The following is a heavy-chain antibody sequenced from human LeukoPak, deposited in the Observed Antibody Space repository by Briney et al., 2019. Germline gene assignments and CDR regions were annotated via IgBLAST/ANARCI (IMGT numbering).Heavy chain of an antibody. Sequence: PGGSLRLSCAASGFTFSSYDMHWVHQATGKGLEWVSAIGTAGDTYYPGSVKGRFTISRENAKNSLYLQMNSLRAGDTAVYYCARAHYYGSGSYPSYYYYGMDVWGQGTTVTVSS. V-gene: IGHV3-13*01. CDR3: ARAHYYGSGSYPSYYYYGMDV. D-gene: IGHD3-10*01. J-gene: IGHJ6*02. CDR1: GFTFSSYD. CDR2: IGTAGDT.